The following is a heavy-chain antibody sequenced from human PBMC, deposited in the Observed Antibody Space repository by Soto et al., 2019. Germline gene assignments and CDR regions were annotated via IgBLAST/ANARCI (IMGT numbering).Heavy chain of an antibody. CDR2: ISYDGSNK. V-gene: IGHV3-30-3*01. CDR3: ARFRSSWYYFDY. Sequence: QVQLVESGGGVVQPGRSLRLSCAASGFTFSSYAMHWVRQAPGKGLEWVAVISYDGSNKYYADSVKGRFTISRDNSKNTLYVQLNSLRDEDTAVYYCARFRSSWYYFDYWGQGTLVTVSS. D-gene: IGHD6-13*01. J-gene: IGHJ4*02. CDR1: GFTFSSYA.